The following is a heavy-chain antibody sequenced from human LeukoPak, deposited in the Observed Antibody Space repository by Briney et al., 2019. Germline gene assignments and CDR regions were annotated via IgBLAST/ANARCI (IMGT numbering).Heavy chain of an antibody. CDR2: ISYSSGSI. D-gene: IGHD2/OR15-2a*01. Sequence: QPGGSLRLSCAASGFTFNNYSMNWVRQAPGKGLEWVSYISYSSGSIYYADSVKGRFTISRDNAKNSLYLQMNTLRVEDTAVYYCARDKYLGVWGKGTTVIVSS. CDR1: GFTFNNYS. J-gene: IGHJ6*04. CDR3: ARDKYLGV. V-gene: IGHV3-48*01.